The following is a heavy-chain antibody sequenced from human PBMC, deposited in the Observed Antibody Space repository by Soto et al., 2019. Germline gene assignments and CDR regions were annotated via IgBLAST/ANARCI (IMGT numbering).Heavy chain of an antibody. Sequence: KSSETLSLTCTVSGGSVRSSSFYWGWIRQPPGKGLDWIGSIYYSGSTYYNPSLKSRLTISVDTSKNQFSLNLSSVTAADTAVYYCARHGERGGEVVAASFDYWGQGDLVTVS. D-gene: IGHD2-15*01. CDR1: GGSVRSSSFY. CDR2: IYYSGST. J-gene: IGHJ4*02. CDR3: ARHGERGGEVVAASFDY. V-gene: IGHV4-39*01.